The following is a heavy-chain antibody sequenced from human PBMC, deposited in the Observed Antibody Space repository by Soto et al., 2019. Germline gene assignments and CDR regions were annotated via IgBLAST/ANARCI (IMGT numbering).Heavy chain of an antibody. Sequence: EVQLVESGGGLVQPGGSLRLSCAASGFTFSSCEMNWVRQAPGKGLEWVSYIRNTGNTIFYADSVRGRFTISRDNAKKSLFLQMSSLRAEYTAVYYCATGLRGYSYGHEYWGQGTLVTVSS. CDR1: GFTFSSCE. V-gene: IGHV3-48*03. CDR3: ATGLRGYSYGHEY. J-gene: IGHJ4*02. D-gene: IGHD2-15*01. CDR2: IRNTGNTI.